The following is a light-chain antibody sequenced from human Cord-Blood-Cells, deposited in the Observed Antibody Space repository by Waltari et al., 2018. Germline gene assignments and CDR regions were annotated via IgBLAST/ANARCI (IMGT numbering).Light chain of an antibody. V-gene: IGKV3-15*01. J-gene: IGKJ4*01. CDR2: GAS. CDR3: QQYNNWPPLT. CDR1: QSVSSN. Sequence: DIVMTQSPATLPVSPGERATLSCRASQSVSSNLAWYPQKPGKAPRLLIYGASTRATGIPARFSGSGSGTEFTLTISSLQSEDFAVYYCQQYNNWPPLTFGGGTKVEIK.